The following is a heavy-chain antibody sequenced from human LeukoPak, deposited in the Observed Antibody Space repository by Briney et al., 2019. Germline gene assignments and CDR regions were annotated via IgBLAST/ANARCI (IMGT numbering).Heavy chain of an antibody. CDR2: IYYSGST. J-gene: IGHJ6*03. CDR3: ARVYYDFWSGSPNYYYMDV. V-gene: IGHV4-59*11. D-gene: IGHD3-3*01. Sequence: SETLSLTCTVSGGSISSHYWSWIRQPPGKGLEWIGYIYYSGSTNYNPSLKSRVTISVDTSKNQFSLKLSSVTAADTAVYYCARVYYDFWSGSPNYYYMDVWGKGTTVTVSS. CDR1: GGSISSHY.